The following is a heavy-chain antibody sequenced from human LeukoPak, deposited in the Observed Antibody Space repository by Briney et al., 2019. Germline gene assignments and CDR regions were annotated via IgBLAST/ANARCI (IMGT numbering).Heavy chain of an antibody. Sequence: PGGSLRLSCEATGFPFSRYSMNWVRQAPGKGLEWVACISGTSSTIYYADSAKGRFTISRDNAKSSLYLQMNSLRAEDTALYYCGKDVLAGGLDVWGQGTTVTVSS. CDR1: GFPFSRYS. CDR3: GKDVLAGGLDV. V-gene: IGHV3-48*04. CDR2: ISGTSSTI. J-gene: IGHJ6*02.